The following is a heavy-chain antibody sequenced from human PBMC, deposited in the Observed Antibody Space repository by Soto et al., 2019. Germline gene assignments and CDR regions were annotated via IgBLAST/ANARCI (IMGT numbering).Heavy chain of an antibody. CDR3: ARGRGVVFDY. CDR2: INHSGST. V-gene: IGHV4-34*01. D-gene: IGHD2-15*01. J-gene: IGHJ4*02. Sequence: LSLTCAFYGGSFSGYYWSWIRQPPGKGLEWIGEINHSGSTNYNPSLKSRVTISVDTSKNQFSLKLSSVTAADTAVYYCARGRGVVFDYWGQGTLVTVS. CDR1: GGSFSGYY.